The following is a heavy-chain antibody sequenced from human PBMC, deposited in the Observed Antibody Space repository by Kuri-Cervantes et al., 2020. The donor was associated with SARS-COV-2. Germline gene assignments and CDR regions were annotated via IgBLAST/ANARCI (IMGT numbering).Heavy chain of an antibody. V-gene: IGHV4-39*07. J-gene: IGHJ5*02. CDR3: ARVPSIDDYVWFDP. CDR2: IYHSGST. Sequence: GSLRLSCTVSGGSISSSSYYWGWIRQPPGKGLEWIGSIYHSGSTYYNPSLKSRVTISVDTSKNQFSLKLSSVTAADTAVYYCARVPSIDDYVWFDPWGQGTLVTVSS. D-gene: IGHD5-24*01. CDR1: GGSISSSSYY.